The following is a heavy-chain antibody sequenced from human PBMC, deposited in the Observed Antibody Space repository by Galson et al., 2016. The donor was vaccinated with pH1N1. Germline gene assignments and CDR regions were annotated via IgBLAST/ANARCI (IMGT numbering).Heavy chain of an antibody. J-gene: IGHJ4*02. CDR3: ARRYFDY. CDR1: GFTFSSYW. V-gene: IGHV3-7*05. Sequence: SLRLSCAASGFTFSSYWMQWVRQAPGKGLEWVANIKEDGGAKNYVDSVKGRFIISRDNAKNSLYLQMNSLRAEDTAVYYCARRYFDYWGQGTLVTVSS. CDR2: IKEDGGAK.